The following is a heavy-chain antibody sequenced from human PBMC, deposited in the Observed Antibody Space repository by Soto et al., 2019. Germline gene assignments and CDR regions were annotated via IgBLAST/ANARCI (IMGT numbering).Heavy chain of an antibody. Sequence: GESLKISCAASGFTFSSYGMHWVRQAPGKGLEWVAVISYDGSNKYYADSVKGRFTISRDNSKNTLYLQMNSLRAEDTAVYYCAKDLGYCSGGSCYQANWFDPWGQGTLVTVSS. CDR2: ISYDGSNK. D-gene: IGHD2-15*01. CDR1: GFTFSSYG. CDR3: AKDLGYCSGGSCYQANWFDP. V-gene: IGHV3-30*18. J-gene: IGHJ5*02.